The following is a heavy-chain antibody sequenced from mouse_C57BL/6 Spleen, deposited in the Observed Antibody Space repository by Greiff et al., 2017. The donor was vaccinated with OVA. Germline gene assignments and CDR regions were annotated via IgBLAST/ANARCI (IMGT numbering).Heavy chain of an antibody. CDR1: GYTFTDYN. V-gene: IGHV1-22*01. J-gene: IGHJ3*01. Sequence: EVQLQQSGPELVKPGASVKMSCKASGYTFTDYNMPWVKQSHGKSLEWIGYINPNNGGTSYNQKFKGKATLTVNKSSSTAYMELRSLTSEDSAVYYCARRGFYDYDGFAYWGQGTLVTVSA. CDR3: ARRGFYDYDGFAY. D-gene: IGHD2-4*01. CDR2: INPNNGGT.